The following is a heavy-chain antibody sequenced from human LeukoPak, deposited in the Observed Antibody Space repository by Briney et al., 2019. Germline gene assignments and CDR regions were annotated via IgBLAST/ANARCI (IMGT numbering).Heavy chain of an antibody. CDR3: TTDSSWVDY. D-gene: IGHD6-13*01. V-gene: IGHV3-15*01. Sequence: GGSLRLSCAASGFTFTSYAMSWVRQAPGKGLEWVGRIKSKTDGGTTDYAAPVKGRFTISRDDSKNTLYLQMNSLKTEDTAVYYCTTDSSWVDYWGQGTLVTVSS. CDR1: GFTFTSYA. CDR2: IKSKTDGGTT. J-gene: IGHJ4*02.